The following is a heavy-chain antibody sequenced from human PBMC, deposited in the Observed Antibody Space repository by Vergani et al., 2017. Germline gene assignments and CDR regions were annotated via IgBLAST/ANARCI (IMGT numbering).Heavy chain of an antibody. CDR3: ARGAGSYYDFWSGYQYYYGMDV. Sequence: QLQLQESGPGLVKPSETLSLTCTVSGGSISSSSYYWGWIRQPPGKGLEWIGSIYYSGSTYYNPSLKSRVTISVDTSKNQFPLKLSSVTAADTAVYYCARGAGSYYDFWSGYQYYYGMDVWGQGTTVTVSS. V-gene: IGHV4-39*01. D-gene: IGHD3-3*01. CDR2: IYYSGST. J-gene: IGHJ6*02. CDR1: GGSISSSSYY.